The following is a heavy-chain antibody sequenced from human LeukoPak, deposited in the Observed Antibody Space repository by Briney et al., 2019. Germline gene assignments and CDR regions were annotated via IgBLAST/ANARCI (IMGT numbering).Heavy chain of an antibody. CDR3: ARDMTLRGAFDI. J-gene: IGHJ3*02. CDR2: ISYDGSNK. Sequence: EGSLRLSCAASGFTFSSYAMHWVRQAPGKGLEWVAVISYDGSNKYYADSVKGRFTISRDNSKNTLYLQMNSLRAEDTAVYYCARDMTLRGAFDIWGQGTMVTVSS. V-gene: IGHV3-30-3*01. D-gene: IGHD5-12*01. CDR1: GFTFSSYA.